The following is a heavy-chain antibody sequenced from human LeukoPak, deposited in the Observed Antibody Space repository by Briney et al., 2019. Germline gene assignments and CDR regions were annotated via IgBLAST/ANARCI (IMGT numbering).Heavy chain of an antibody. V-gene: IGHV5-51*01. J-gene: IGHJ4*02. CDR2: IYPGDSDT. CDR1: GYSFTSYW. D-gene: IGHD3-10*01. Sequence: GESLKISCKGSGYSFTSYWIGWVRQMPGKGLEWMGIIYPGDSDTRYSPSFQGQVTISADKSISTAYLQWSSLRASDTAIYYCARWYGSGSYYGYFDYWGQGTLVTVSS. CDR3: ARWYGSGSYYGYFDY.